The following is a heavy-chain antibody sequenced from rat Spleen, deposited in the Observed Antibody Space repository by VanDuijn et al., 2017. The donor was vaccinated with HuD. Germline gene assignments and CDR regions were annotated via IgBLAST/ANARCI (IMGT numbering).Heavy chain of an antibody. CDR3: TRAIYTTDYYYAKGYYVMDA. J-gene: IGHJ4*01. CDR2: ITNASGRT. D-gene: IGHD1-6*01. V-gene: IGHV5-31*01. Sequence: EVQLVESGGGLVQPGRSLKLSCAASGFTFNNYWMTWIRQVPGKGLEWVASITNASGRTYYPDSVKGRFTISRDNAKSTLSLQMNILRSEDTATYYCTRAIYTTDYYYAKGYYVMDAWGQGTSVTVSS. CDR1: GFTFNNYW.